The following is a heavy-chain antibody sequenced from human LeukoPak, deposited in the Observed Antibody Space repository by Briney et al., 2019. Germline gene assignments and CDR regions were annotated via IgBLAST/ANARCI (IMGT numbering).Heavy chain of an antibody. D-gene: IGHD2-8*01. CDR3: ARDPPAVSINTYA. CDR2: ISGSGGST. CDR1: GFTFSSYA. Sequence: GGSLRLSCAASGFTFSSYAMSWVRQAPGKGLEWVSAISGSGGSTYYADSVKGRFTISRNNSKNTLYLQMNSLRAEDTAVYYCARDPPAVSINTYAWGQGTLVTVSS. V-gene: IGHV3-23*01. J-gene: IGHJ4*02.